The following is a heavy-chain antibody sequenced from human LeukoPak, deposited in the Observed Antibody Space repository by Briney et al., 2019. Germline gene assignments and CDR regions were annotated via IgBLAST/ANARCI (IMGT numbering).Heavy chain of an antibody. Sequence: SETLSLTCTVSGGSISSSSYYWGWIRQPPGKGLEWIGSIYYSGSTYYNPSLKSRVTISVDTSKNQFSLKLSSVTAADTAVYYCARQGSANIAAAGTYYFDYWGQGTLVTVSS. CDR3: ARQGSANIAAAGTYYFDY. CDR1: GGSISSSSYY. J-gene: IGHJ4*02. V-gene: IGHV4-39*01. CDR2: IYYSGST. D-gene: IGHD6-13*01.